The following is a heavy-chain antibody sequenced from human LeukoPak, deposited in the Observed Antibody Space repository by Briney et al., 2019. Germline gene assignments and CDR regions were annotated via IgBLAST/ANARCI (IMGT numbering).Heavy chain of an antibody. D-gene: IGHD3-3*01. CDR1: GFTFSSYA. J-gene: IGHJ4*02. V-gene: IGHV3-30*01. CDR2: ISYDGSNK. CDR3: AREAAYYDFWSGYSLDY. Sequence: PGGSLRLSCAASGFTFSSYAMHWVRQAPGKGLEWVAVISYDGSNKYYADSVKGRFTISRDNSKNTLYLQMNSLRAEDTAVYYCAREAAYYDFWSGYSLDYWGQGTLVTVSS.